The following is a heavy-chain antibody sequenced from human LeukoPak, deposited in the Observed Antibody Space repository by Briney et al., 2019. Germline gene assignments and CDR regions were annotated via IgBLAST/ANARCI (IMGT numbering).Heavy chain of an antibody. CDR3: ARGASADFWSGYYTRPFDY. J-gene: IGHJ4*02. D-gene: IGHD3-3*01. CDR2: INPSGGST. CDR1: GYTFTSYY. V-gene: IGHV1-46*01. Sequence: ASVKVSCKASGYTFTSYYMHWVRQAPGQGLEWMGIINPSGGSTSYAQKFQGRVTMTRDTSTSTVYMELSSLRSEDTAVYYCARGASADFWSGYYTRPFDYWGQGTLVTVSS.